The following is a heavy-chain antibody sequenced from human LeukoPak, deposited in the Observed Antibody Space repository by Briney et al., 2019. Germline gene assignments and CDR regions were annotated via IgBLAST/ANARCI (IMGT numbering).Heavy chain of an antibody. CDR2: ISGSGGST. J-gene: IGHJ4*02. V-gene: IGHV3-23*01. D-gene: IGHD3-16*01. Sequence: GGTLRLSCAASGFTFSSYGMSWVRQAPGKGLEWVSAISGSGGSTYYADSVKGRFTISRDNAKNSLYLQMNSLRAEDTAVYYCARAAENYGGRFDSWGQGTLVTVSS. CDR3: ARAAENYGGRFDS. CDR1: GFTFSSYG.